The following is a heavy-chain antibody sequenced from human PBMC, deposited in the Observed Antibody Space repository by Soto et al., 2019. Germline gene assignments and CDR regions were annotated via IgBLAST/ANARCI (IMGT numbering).Heavy chain of an antibody. CDR1: GYTFTAYY. Sequence: GASVKVSCKSSGYTFTAYYIHWVRQAPGHGLEWMGWINPNGGGTKYAQKFQGRVTMTRDMSINTAYMELTRLTSDDTAVDYCAKAGHTRIQGVRFRFDQWGQGTLVTVSS. D-gene: IGHD3-10*01. J-gene: IGHJ4*02. V-gene: IGHV1-2*02. CDR3: AKAGHTRIQGVRFRFDQ. CDR2: INPNGGGT.